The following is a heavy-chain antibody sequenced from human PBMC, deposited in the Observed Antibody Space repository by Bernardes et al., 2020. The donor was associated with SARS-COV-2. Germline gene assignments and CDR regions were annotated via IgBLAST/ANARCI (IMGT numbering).Heavy chain of an antibody. Sequence: GGSLRLSCAASGFTFNKYAMTWVRQAPGKGLEWVSAISSGGGSTYYADSVKGRFTISRDSSKNTLYLQMNSLRAEDTALYYCAKDLKLDSWSGYYYYYYYMDVWGKGTTVTVSS. V-gene: IGHV3-23*01. J-gene: IGHJ6*03. CDR2: ISSGGGST. CDR3: AKDLKLDSWSGYYYYYYYMDV. CDR1: GFTFNKYA. D-gene: IGHD3-3*01.